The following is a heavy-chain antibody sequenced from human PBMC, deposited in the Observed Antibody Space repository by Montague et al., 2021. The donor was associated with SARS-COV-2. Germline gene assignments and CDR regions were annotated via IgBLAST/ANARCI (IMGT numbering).Heavy chain of an antibody. CDR3: ARRRRKLLPVAITVGGLDI. CDR1: GGSISSYY. V-gene: IGHV4-59*08. D-gene: IGHD3-16*01. Sequence: SETLSLTCTVSGGSISSYYWSWIRQPPGKGLEWIGYIYNSGSTNYNPSLKRRVTISVDTSKNHFSLKLSSVTAADTAVYYCARRRRKLLPVAITVGGLDIWGQGTMVTVSS. CDR2: IYNSGST. J-gene: IGHJ3*02.